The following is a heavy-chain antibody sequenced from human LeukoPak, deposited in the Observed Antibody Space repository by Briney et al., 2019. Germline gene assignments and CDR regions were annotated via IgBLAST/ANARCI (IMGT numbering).Heavy chain of an antibody. J-gene: IGHJ4*02. V-gene: IGHV3-9*01. CDR1: GFTFDDYA. CDR3: AKGGGYSSSWYLYFDY. Sequence: GGSLRLSCAASGFTFDDYAMHWVRQAPGKGLEWVSGISWNSGSIGYADPVKGRFTISRDNAKNSLYPQMNSLRAEDTALYYCAKGGGYSSSWYLYFDYWGQGTLVTASS. D-gene: IGHD6-13*01. CDR2: ISWNSGSI.